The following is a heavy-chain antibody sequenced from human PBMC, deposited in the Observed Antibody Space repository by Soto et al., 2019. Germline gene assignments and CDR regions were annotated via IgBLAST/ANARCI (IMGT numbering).Heavy chain of an antibody. Sequence: QVQLVQSGAAVKKPGASVKVSCRAFGYTFTSYGISWVRQAPGQGLEWMGWISAYNGNTSYAQKLQGRVTMTTDTSTSTAYMEVRGLRSDDTAVDSCASSNRAQLRGVDAFDIWGQGTMVTVSS. CDR1: GYTFTSYG. J-gene: IGHJ3*02. CDR3: ASSNRAQLRGVDAFDI. V-gene: IGHV1-18*04. CDR2: ISAYNGNT. D-gene: IGHD3-10*01.